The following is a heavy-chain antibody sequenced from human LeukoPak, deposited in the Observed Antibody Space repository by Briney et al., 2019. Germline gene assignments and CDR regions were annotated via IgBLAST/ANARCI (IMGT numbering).Heavy chain of an antibody. CDR3: ARDPAGSYDSSGYPYYFDY. Sequence: GGSLRLSCAASGFTVSSNYMSWVRQAPGKGLEWVSVIYSGGSTYYADSVKGRFTISRDNSKNTLYLQMNSLRAEDTAVYYCARDPAGSYDSSGYPYYFDYWGQGTLVTVSS. J-gene: IGHJ4*02. V-gene: IGHV3-66*01. CDR1: GFTVSSNY. CDR2: IYSGGST. D-gene: IGHD3-22*01.